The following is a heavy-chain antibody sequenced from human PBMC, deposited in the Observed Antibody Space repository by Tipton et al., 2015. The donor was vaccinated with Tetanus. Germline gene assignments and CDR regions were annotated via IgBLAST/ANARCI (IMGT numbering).Heavy chain of an antibody. Sequence: TLSLTCTVSGDFITSTSYYWGWIRQAPGKGLEWIGYIYYSGSTSNNPSLKSRVTVSVDTSKNQFSLTLSSVTADDTAVYYCARGGDPYRGQYWYFDLWGRGSLVTVSS. J-gene: IGHJ2*01. CDR3: ARGGDPYRGQYWYFDL. CDR2: IYYSGST. V-gene: IGHV4-61*05. CDR1: GDFITSTSYY. D-gene: IGHD3-10*01.